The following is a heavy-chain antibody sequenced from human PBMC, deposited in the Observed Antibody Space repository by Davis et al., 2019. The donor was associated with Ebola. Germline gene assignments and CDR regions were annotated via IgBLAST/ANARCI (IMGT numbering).Heavy chain of an antibody. D-gene: IGHD3-9*01. CDR2: ISGSGGST. CDR3: AKGDILTGYSFDYFDY. V-gene: IGHV3-23*01. J-gene: IGHJ4*02. Sequence: GESLKISCAASGFTFSSYAMSWVRQAPGKGLEWVSAISGSGGSTYYADSVKGRFTISRDNSKNTLFLQMNSPRAEDTAVYYCAKGDILTGYSFDYFDYWGQGTLVTVSS. CDR1: GFTFSSYA.